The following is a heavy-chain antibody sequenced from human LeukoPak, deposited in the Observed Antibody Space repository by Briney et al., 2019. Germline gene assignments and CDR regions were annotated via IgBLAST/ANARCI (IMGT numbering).Heavy chain of an antibody. Sequence: GESLKISCQGSGYSFTSYWIGWVRQMPGKGLEWMGIIYPGDSDTRYSPSFRGQVTISADKSIRAVYLQWTSLKASDTAMYYCALTRRSSYFFDAFDIWGQGTRVTVSS. CDR3: ALTRRSSYFFDAFDI. D-gene: IGHD2/OR15-2a*01. CDR2: IYPGDSDT. J-gene: IGHJ3*02. V-gene: IGHV5-51*01. CDR1: GYSFTSYW.